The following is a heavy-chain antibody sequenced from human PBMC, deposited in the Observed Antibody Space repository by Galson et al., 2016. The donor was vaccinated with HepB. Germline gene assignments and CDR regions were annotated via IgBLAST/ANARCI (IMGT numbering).Heavy chain of an antibody. CDR2: ISRNSGSR. D-gene: IGHD2-15*01. Sequence: SLRLSCAASGFTFDDFAMHWVRQTPGKGLEWVSGISRNSGSRGYADSVKGRFTISRDDAKNSLYLQMNGLRADDTAVYYCARTSRDVVGTFDYWGQGTLVTVAS. CDR1: GFTFDDFA. V-gene: IGHV3-9*01. J-gene: IGHJ4*02. CDR3: ARTSRDVVGTFDY.